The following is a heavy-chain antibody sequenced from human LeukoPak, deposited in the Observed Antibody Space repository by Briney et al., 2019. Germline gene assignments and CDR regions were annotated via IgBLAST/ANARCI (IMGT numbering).Heavy chain of an antibody. J-gene: IGHJ4*02. Sequence: SETLSLTCAVYGGSFSGYYWSWIRQPPGKGLEWIGEINHSGSTNYNPSLKSRVTISVDTSKNQFSLKLSSVTAADTAVYYCARGRSWYGDSYFEYWGQGTLVTVSS. CDR2: INHSGST. D-gene: IGHD4-17*01. CDR3: ARGRSWYGDSYFEY. V-gene: IGHV4-34*01. CDR1: GGSFSGYY.